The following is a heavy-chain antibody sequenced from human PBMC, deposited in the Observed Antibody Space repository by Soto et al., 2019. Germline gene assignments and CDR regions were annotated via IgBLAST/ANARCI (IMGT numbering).Heavy chain of an antibody. CDR2: IYPGDSDT. J-gene: IGHJ5*02. V-gene: IGHV5-51*01. CDR3: ARGYCFITSCQNGNWFDP. D-gene: IGHD2-2*01. Sequence: EVQLVQSGAEVKKPGESLKISCKGSGYSFTNYWIGWVRQMPGKGLEWMGIIYPGDSDTRYSPSFQGQVTISADKSISTAYLQWSSLKASDTAMYYCARGYCFITSCQNGNWFDPWGQGTLVTVSS. CDR1: GYSFTNYW.